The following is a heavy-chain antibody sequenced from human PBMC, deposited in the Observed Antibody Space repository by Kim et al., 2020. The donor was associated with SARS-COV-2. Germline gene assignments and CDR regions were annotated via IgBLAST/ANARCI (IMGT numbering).Heavy chain of an antibody. Sequence: ASVKVSCKASGYTFTSYAMHWVRQAPGQRLEWMGWINAGNGNTKYSQKFQGRVTITRATSASTAYMELSSLRSEDTAMYYCATGATYCGGDCYLDYFDYWGQGPLVTVSS. V-gene: IGHV1-3*01. J-gene: IGHJ4*02. CDR3: ATGATYCGGDCYLDYFDY. D-gene: IGHD2-21*02. CDR1: GYTFTSYA. CDR2: INAGNGNT.